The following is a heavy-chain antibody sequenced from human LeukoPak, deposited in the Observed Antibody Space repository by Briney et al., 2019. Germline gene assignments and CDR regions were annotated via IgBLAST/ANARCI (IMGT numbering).Heavy chain of an antibody. J-gene: IGHJ5*02. D-gene: IGHD6-6*01. CDR2: IYYSGSA. CDR1: GGFISSSSHY. Sequence: SETLSLTCTVSGGFISSSSHYWAWIRQPPGKGLEWIGSIYYSGSAYYSPSLKSRVTISVDTSKNQFSLKLSSVTAADTAVYYCAREQNSSAGSWGQGTLVTVSS. CDR3: AREQNSSAGS. V-gene: IGHV4-39*07.